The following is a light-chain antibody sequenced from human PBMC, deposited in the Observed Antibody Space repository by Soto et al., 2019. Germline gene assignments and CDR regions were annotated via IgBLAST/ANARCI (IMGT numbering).Light chain of an antibody. CDR2: DVS. Sequence: LTQPASGSGSPGQSIAISCTGNSSDVGGYDYVSWYQQHPGKAPKVMIYDVSNRPSGVSNRFSGSKSDNTASLTISGLQAEDEADYYCSSYTSSSTYVFGTGTKVTVL. CDR3: SSYTSSSTYV. CDR1: SSDVGGYDY. V-gene: IGLV2-14*01. J-gene: IGLJ1*01.